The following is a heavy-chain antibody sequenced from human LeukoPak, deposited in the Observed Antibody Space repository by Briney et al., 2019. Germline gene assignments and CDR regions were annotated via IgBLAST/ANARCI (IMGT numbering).Heavy chain of an antibody. Sequence: SVTVSCKASGGTFSSYAISWVRQAPGQGLEWMGRIIPILGIANYAQKFQGRVTITADKSTSTAYMELSSLRSEDTAVYYCARGGRDTAMATTLDYWGQGTLVTVSS. CDR3: ARGGRDTAMATTLDY. D-gene: IGHD5-18*01. CDR2: IIPILGIA. CDR1: GGTFSSYA. V-gene: IGHV1-69*04. J-gene: IGHJ4*02.